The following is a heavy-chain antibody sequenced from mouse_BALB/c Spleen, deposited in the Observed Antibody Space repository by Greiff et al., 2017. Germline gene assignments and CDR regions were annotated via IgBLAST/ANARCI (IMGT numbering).Heavy chain of an antibody. V-gene: IGHV1S81*02. CDR3: TRALYNNFDY. D-gene: IGHD1-3*01. CDR2: INPSNGGT. J-gene: IGHJ2*01. Sequence: VQLQQSGAELVKPGASVKLSCKASGYTFTSYYMYWVKQRPGQGLEWIGGINPSNGGTNFNEKFKSKATLTVDKSSSTAYMQLSSLTSEDSAVYYSTRALYNNFDYWGQGTTLTVSS. CDR1: GYTFTSYY.